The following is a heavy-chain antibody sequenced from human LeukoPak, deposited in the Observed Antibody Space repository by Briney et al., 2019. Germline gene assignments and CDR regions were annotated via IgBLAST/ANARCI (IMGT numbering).Heavy chain of an antibody. J-gene: IGHJ3*02. V-gene: IGHV3-53*01. Sequence: PGGSLRLSCAASGFTVSSNYMSWVRQAPGKGLEWVSIIYSDGNTYYADSVKGRFTISRDISKNTLYLHMNSLRAEDTAVYYCARGTGAFDIWGQGTMVTVSS. CDR3: ARGTGAFDI. CDR1: GFTVSSNY. CDR2: IYSDGNT.